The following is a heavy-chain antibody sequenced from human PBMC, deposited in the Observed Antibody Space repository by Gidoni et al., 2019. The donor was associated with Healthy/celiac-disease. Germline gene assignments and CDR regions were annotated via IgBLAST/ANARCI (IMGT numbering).Heavy chain of an antibody. CDR1: GGSISSSSSY. V-gene: IGHV4-39*01. J-gene: IGHJ3*02. D-gene: IGHD3-9*01. CDR2: IYYSGST. Sequence: QLQLQESGPGLVKPSETLSLTCTVSGGSISSSSSYWGWIRQPPGKGLEWIGSIYYSGSTYYNPSLKSRVTISVDTSKNQFSLKLSSVTAADTAVYYCARQDALDYDILTGTGAFDIWGQGTMVTVSS. CDR3: ARQDALDYDILTGTGAFDI.